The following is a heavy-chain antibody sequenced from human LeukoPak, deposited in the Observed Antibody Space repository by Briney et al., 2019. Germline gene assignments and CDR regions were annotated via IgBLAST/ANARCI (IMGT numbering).Heavy chain of an antibody. CDR1: GFTFSSYG. D-gene: IGHD2-2*01. J-gene: IGHJ4*02. Sequence: PGGSLRLSCAASGFTFSSYGMSWVRQAPGKGLEWVSAISGSGGSTYYADSVKGRFTISRDNSKNTLYLQMNSLRAEDTAVYYCAKGRRGTSCYDYWGQGTLVTVSS. CDR3: AKGRRGTSCYDY. CDR2: ISGSGGST. V-gene: IGHV3-23*01.